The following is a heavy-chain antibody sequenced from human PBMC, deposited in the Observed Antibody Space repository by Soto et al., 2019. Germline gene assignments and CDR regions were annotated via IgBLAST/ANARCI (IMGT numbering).Heavy chain of an antibody. V-gene: IGHV3-33*01. CDR2: IWYDGSNK. Sequence: QVQLVESGGGVVQPGRSLRLSCAASGFTFSSYGMHWVRQAPGKGLEWVAVIWYDGSNKYYADSVKGRFTISRDNSKNTRYLQMNSLRAEDTAVYYCARGSGYGGNLPYYFDYWGQGTLVTVSS. J-gene: IGHJ4*02. CDR1: GFTFSSYG. D-gene: IGHD4-17*01. CDR3: ARGSGYGGNLPYYFDY.